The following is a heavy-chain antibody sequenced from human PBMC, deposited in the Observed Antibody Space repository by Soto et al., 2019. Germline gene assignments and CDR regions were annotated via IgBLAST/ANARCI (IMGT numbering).Heavy chain of an antibody. V-gene: IGHV3-23*01. CDR1: GFTVSSYA. CDR2: ISGSGGST. Sequence: EVQLLESGGGLVQPGGSLRLSCAASGFTVSSYAMSWVRQAPGKGLEWVSVISGSGGSTYYADSVKGRFTISRDNSKNTLYLQINSLRAEDTAVYYCARRTSGWYLDYWGQGTLVTVSS. CDR3: ARRTSGWYLDY. J-gene: IGHJ4*02. D-gene: IGHD6-19*01.